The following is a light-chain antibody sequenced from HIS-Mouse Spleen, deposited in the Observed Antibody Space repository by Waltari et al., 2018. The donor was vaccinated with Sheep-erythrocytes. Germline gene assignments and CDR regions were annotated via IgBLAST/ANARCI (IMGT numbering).Light chain of an antibody. CDR2: EGS. CDR1: SSAVGCYNL. Sequence: QSALTQPASVSGSPGQSITISCTGTSSAVGCYNLVSWYQQHPGKAPKLMIYEGSKRPSGVSNRFSGSKSGNTVSLTISGLQAEDEADYYCCSYAGSSTPWVFGGGTKLTVL. CDR3: CSYAGSSTPWV. J-gene: IGLJ3*02. V-gene: IGLV2-23*01.